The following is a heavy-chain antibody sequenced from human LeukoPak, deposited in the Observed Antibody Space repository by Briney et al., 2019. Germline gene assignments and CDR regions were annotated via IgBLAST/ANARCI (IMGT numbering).Heavy chain of an antibody. CDR1: GYSFTSYW. CDR3: ARHYYGSGRQNGIIDY. D-gene: IGHD3-10*01. V-gene: IGHV5-51*01. J-gene: IGHJ4*02. CDR2: IYPGDSDT. Sequence: KPGESLKISCKGSGYSFTSYWIGWVRQMPGKGLEWMGIIYPGDSDTRYSPSFQGQVTISADKSISTAYLQWSGLKASDTAMYYCARHYYGSGRQNGIIDYWGQGTLVTVSS.